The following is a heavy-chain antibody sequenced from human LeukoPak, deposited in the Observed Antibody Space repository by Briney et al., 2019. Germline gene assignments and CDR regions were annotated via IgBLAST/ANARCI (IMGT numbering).Heavy chain of an antibody. CDR3: ARGSPSYAQWHFDL. Sequence: ASVKVSCKASGYTFANSGISWVRQAPGQGLEWMGWISTYNGHTIYAQKLQGRVTMTTDTSTSTAYMEVRSLRSDDTAVYYCARGSPSYAQWHFDLWGRGTLVTVSS. V-gene: IGHV1-18*01. CDR2: ISTYNGHT. CDR1: GYTFANSG. J-gene: IGHJ2*01. D-gene: IGHD2/OR15-2a*01.